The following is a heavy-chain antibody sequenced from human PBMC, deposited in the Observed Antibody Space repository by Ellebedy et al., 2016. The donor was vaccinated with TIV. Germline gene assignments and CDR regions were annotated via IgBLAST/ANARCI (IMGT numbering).Heavy chain of an antibody. CDR2: IDPSDSYT. CDR1: GYSFTSYW. Sequence: GESLKISCKGSGYSFTSYWISWVRQMPGNGLEWMGRIDPSDSYTNYSPSFQGHVTISADKSISTAYLQWSSLKASDTAMYYCARQDNDSSSWDYYWGQGTLVTVSS. V-gene: IGHV5-10-1*01. CDR3: ARQDNDSSSWDYY. D-gene: IGHD6-13*01. J-gene: IGHJ4*02.